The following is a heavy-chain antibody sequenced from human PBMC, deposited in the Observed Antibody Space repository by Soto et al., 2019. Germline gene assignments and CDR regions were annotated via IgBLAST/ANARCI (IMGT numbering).Heavy chain of an antibody. Sequence: PSETLALTCAVYGGSFSGYDWSWIRQPPGKGLEWIGEINHSGSTNYNPSLKSRVTISVDTSKNQFSLKLSSVTAADTAVYYCARGRGGRGTYYYYYYYMDVWGKGTTVTVSS. CDR1: GGSFSGYD. D-gene: IGHD1-1*01. CDR2: INHSGST. CDR3: ARGRGGRGTYYYYYYYMDV. J-gene: IGHJ6*03. V-gene: IGHV4-34*01.